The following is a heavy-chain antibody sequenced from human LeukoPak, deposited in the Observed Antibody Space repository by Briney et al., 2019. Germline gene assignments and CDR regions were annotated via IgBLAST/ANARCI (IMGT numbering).Heavy chain of an antibody. J-gene: IGHJ4*02. Sequence: GGSLRLSCAASGFTFSSYSMNWVRQAPGKGLEWVSSISSSSSYIHYADSVKGRFTISRDNAKNSLYLQMNSLRAEDTAVYYCARDYRALTYYDFWSGYPYFDYWGQGTLVTVSS. CDR1: GFTFSSYS. CDR2: ISSSSSYI. CDR3: ARDYRALTYYDFWSGYPYFDY. V-gene: IGHV3-21*01. D-gene: IGHD3-3*01.